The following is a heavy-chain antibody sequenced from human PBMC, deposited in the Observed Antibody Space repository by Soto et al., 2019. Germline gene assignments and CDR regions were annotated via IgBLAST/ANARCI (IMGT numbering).Heavy chain of an antibody. Sequence: ASGKVCCKGSGYTFTRHGMRWGGQAPRQGPEWRGWIITYNGNTNYAQKFQDRVTMTTATSTSTAYMGLRSLRSDDTAVYYCARSCPGSSCYFIYWGQRTQVTVSS. V-gene: IGHV1-18*01. CDR3: ARSCPGSSCYFIY. J-gene: IGHJ4*02. CDR1: GYTFTRHG. D-gene: IGHD2-15*01. CDR2: IITYNGNT.